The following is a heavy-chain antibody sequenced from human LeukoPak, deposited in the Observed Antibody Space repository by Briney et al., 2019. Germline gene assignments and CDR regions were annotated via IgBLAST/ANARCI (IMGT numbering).Heavy chain of an antibody. CDR3: ARGGLITIFGVVPGYMDV. V-gene: IGHV4-38-2*02. CDR2: IYHSGST. J-gene: IGHJ6*03. CDR1: GYSISSGYY. D-gene: IGHD3-3*01. Sequence: SETLSLTCTVSGYSISSGYYWGWIRQPPGKGLEWIGSIYHSGSTYYNPSLKSRVTISVDTSKNQFSLKLSSVTAADTAVYYCARGGLITIFGVVPGYMDVWGKGTTVAVSS.